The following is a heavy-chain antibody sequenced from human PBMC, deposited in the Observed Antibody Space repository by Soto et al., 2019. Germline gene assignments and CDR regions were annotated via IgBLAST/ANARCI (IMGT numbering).Heavy chain of an antibody. CDR1: GGSISSSSYY. CDR2: IYYSGST. Sequence: SETLSLTCTVSGGSISSSSYYWGWIRQPPGKGLEWIGSIYYSGSTYYNPSLKSRVTISVDTSKNQFSLKLSSVTAADTAVYYCASLGGGSSSWYVTDLDYYYYGMDVWGQGTTVTVSS. D-gene: IGHD6-13*01. V-gene: IGHV4-39*01. CDR3: ASLGGGSSSWYVTDLDYYYYGMDV. J-gene: IGHJ6*02.